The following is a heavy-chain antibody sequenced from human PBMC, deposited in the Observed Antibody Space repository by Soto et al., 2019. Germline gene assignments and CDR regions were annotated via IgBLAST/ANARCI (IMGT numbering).Heavy chain of an antibody. CDR2: ISWNSGSI. CDR1: GFTFDDYA. J-gene: IGHJ3*02. D-gene: IGHD2-2*01. Sequence: GGSLRLSCAASGFTFDDYAMHWVRQAPGKGLEWVSGISWNSGSIGYADSVKGRFNISRDNAKNSLYLQMNSLRAEDTALYFCAKDTSSCSSTSCYEDAFDIWGQGTMVTVS. V-gene: IGHV3-9*01. CDR3: AKDTSSCSSTSCYEDAFDI.